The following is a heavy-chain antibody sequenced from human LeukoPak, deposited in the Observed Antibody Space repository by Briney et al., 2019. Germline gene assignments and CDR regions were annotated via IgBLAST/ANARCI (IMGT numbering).Heavy chain of an antibody. CDR1: ASAFSRSW. CDR3: VIDRGAQ. CDR2: MRLPGNPI. Sequence: GGSLRLSCEASASAFSRSWMSWVRQAPGKGPEWVALMRLPGNPIYYLESVKGRFTISRDNTKNLLYLQMNNLRAEDTAVYYCVIDRGAQWGQGNLVTVSS. J-gene: IGHJ4*02. V-gene: IGHV3-7*01.